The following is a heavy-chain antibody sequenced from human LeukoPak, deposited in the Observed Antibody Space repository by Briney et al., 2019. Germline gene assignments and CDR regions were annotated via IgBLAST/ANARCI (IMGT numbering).Heavy chain of an antibody. Sequence: SETLSLTCTVSGGSISSYYWNWIRQPPGKGLEWIGYTYYSGSTKYNPSLKSRVSISVDTSKNRFSLKLNSVTAADTAVYYCASSNSGSYNDAFDMWGQGTKVTVSS. D-gene: IGHD1-26*01. CDR3: ASSNSGSYNDAFDM. CDR1: GGSISSYY. J-gene: IGHJ3*02. V-gene: IGHV4-59*01. CDR2: TYYSGST.